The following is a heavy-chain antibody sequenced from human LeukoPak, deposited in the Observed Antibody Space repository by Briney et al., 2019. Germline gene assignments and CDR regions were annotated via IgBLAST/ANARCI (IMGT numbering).Heavy chain of an antibody. Sequence: ASVKVSCKASGYTINSYAMNWVRQAPGQGLEWMAWINTNTGNPTYAQGFTGRFVFSLDTSVSTAYLHISSLKAEDTAVYYCARDRVARIAVAEFDYWGQGTLVTVSS. CDR3: ARDRVARIAVAEFDY. J-gene: IGHJ4*02. D-gene: IGHD6-19*01. CDR2: INTNTGNP. CDR1: GYTINSYA. V-gene: IGHV7-4-1*02.